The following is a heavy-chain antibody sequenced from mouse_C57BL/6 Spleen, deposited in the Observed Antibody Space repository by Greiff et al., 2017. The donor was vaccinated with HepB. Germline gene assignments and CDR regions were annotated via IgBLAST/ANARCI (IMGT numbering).Heavy chain of an antibody. D-gene: IGHD2-2*01. CDR2: IWSDGST. CDR1: GFSLTSYG. J-gene: IGHJ4*01. CDR3: ARHRMDYGYDGYAMDY. V-gene: IGHV2-6-1*01. Sequence: VKLVESGPGLVAPSQRLSITCTVSGFSLTSYGVHWVRQPPGKGLEWLVVIWSDGSTTYNSALKSRLSISKDNSKSQVFLKMNSLQTDDTAMYYCARHRMDYGYDGYAMDYWGQGTSVTVSS.